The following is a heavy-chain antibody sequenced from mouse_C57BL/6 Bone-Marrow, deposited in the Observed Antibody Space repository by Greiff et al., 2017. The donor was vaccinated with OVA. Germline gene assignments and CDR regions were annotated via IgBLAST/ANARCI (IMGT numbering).Heavy chain of an antibody. CDR1: GYTFTSYG. V-gene: IGHV1-81*01. CDR3: ARGPGSSYYAMDY. J-gene: IGHJ4*01. Sequence: QVQLKQSGAELARPGASVKLSCKASGYTFTSYGISWVKQRTGQGLEWIGEIYPRSGNPYYNEKFKGKATLTADKSSSTAYMELRSLTSEDSAVYFCARGPGSSYYAMDYWGQGTSVTVSS. CDR2: IYPRSGNP. D-gene: IGHD1-1*01.